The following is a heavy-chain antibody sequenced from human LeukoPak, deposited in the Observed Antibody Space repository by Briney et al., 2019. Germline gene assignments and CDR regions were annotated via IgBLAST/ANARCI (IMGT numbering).Heavy chain of an antibody. CDR2: IYYSGST. CDR3: ARVLHYDILTGYPPDSYGMDV. CDR1: GGSISSSSYY. Sequence: SETLSLTCTVSGGSISSSSYYWGWIRQPPGKGLEWIGSIYYSGSTYYNPSLKSRVTISVDTSKNQFSLKLSSVTAADTAVYYCARVLHYDILTGYPPDSYGMDVWGQGTTVTVSS. V-gene: IGHV4-39*07. J-gene: IGHJ6*02. D-gene: IGHD3-9*01.